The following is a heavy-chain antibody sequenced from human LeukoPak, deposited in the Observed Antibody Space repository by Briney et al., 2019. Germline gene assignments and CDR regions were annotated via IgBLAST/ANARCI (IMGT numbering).Heavy chain of an antibody. D-gene: IGHD5-24*01. CDR3: ARDGYNDPTQRGFGY. Sequence: PGGSLRLSCAASGFTFSNYWMHWVRQAPGKGLVWVSRINTDGSNTNYADSVKGRFTISRDNAKNTLYLQMNSLRAEDTAVYYCARDGYNDPTQRGFGYWGQGTLVTVSS. CDR2: INTDGSNT. CDR1: GFTFSNYW. J-gene: IGHJ4*02. V-gene: IGHV3-74*01.